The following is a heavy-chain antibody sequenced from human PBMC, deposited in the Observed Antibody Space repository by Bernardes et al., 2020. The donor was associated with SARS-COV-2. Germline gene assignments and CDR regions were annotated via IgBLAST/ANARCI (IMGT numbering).Heavy chain of an antibody. J-gene: IGHJ6*02. CDR2: FDPEDGET. D-gene: IGHD5-12*01. Sequence: ASVKVSCKVSGYTLTELSMHWVRQAPGKGLEWMGGFDPEDGETIYAQKFQGRVTMTEDTSTDTAYMELSSLRSEDTAVYYCATGVVAVVYYYYYYGMDVWGQGTTVTVSS. V-gene: IGHV1-24*01. CDR1: GYTLTELS. CDR3: ATGVVAVVYYYYYYGMDV.